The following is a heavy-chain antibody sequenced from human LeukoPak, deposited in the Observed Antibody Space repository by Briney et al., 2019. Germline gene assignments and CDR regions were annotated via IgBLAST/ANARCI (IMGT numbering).Heavy chain of an antibody. V-gene: IGHV3-49*04. CDR2: IRSKAYGGTT. J-gene: IGHJ6*03. Sequence: PGGSLRLSCTVSGFTFGDYAMSWVRQAPGKGLDWVGFIRSKAYGGTTEYAASVKGRFTISRDDSKSIAYLQMNSLKTEDTAVYYCTSSLLRYFDWLYYMDVWGKGTTVTISS. CDR1: GFTFGDYA. D-gene: IGHD3-9*01. CDR3: TSSLLRYFDWLYYMDV.